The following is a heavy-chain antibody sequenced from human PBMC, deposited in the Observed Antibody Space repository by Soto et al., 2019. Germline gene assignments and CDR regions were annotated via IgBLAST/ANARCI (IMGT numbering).Heavy chain of an antibody. V-gene: IGHV4-4*02. Sequence: PSETLSLTCSVSGGTVASSHWWSWVRQSPGGGLEWIGNVYHTGDTNFSPSLQSRVTISVDKSNNQFSLRLNSLTAADTAVYFCAREIVTAGGNNYFDPWGPGTLVTVSS. CDR3: AREIVTAGGNNYFDP. CDR2: VYHTGDT. CDR1: GGTVASSHW. J-gene: IGHJ5*02. D-gene: IGHD2-21*02.